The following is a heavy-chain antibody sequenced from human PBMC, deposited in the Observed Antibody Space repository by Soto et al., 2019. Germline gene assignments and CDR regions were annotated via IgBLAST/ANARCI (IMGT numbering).Heavy chain of an antibody. J-gene: IGHJ6*03. V-gene: IGHV1-69*02. CDR3: ATRGANYFYYLDA. Sequence: ASVKVSCKASGGTSRDYSICWVRQAPGQGLEWMGRIIPIVGLTDYAPEFQGRVTITADTSTSTAYMELSSLRSEDTATYYCATRGANYFYYLDAWGNGTTVTVSS. CDR1: GGTSRDYS. CDR2: IIPIVGLT.